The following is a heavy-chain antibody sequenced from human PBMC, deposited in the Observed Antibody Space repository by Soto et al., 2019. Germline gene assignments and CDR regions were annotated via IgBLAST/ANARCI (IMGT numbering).Heavy chain of an antibody. CDR3: ARSDIVLMVYASSYYGMDV. V-gene: IGHV1-18*01. CDR2: ISAYNGNT. CDR1: GYTFTSYG. D-gene: IGHD2-8*01. Sequence: ASVKVSCKASGYTFTSYGISWVRQAPGQGLEWMGWISAYNGNTNYAQKLQGRVTMTTDTSTSTAYMELRSLRSDDTAVYYCARSDIVLMVYASSYYGMDVWGQGTTVTAP. J-gene: IGHJ6*02.